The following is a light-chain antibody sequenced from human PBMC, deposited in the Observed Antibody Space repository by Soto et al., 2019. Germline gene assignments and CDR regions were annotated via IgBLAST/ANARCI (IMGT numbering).Light chain of an antibody. J-gene: IGLJ2*01. CDR1: SGHSTYI. V-gene: IGLV4-60*02. CDR2: LEGSGSY. CDR3: ETWDTNVVV. Sequence: QSVLTQSSSASASLGSSVKLTCTLSSGHSTYIIAWHQQQPGKAPRYLMKLEGSGSYNKGSGIPDRFSGPSSGADRYLTISNLQFEDEADYYCETWDTNVVVFGGGTKLTVL.